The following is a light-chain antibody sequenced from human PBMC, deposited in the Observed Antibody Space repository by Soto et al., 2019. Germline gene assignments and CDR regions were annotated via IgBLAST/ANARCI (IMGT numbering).Light chain of an antibody. CDR1: QGISNY. CDR2: AAS. V-gene: IGKV1-9*01. CDR3: QQLNNYPRALT. Sequence: DIQLTQSPSFLSASVGDRVTITCRASQGISNYLAWYQQKPGKAPKVLIYAASTFQSGVSSRFSGSGSGTEFTLTITSLQPEDFATYYCQQLNNYPRALTFGGGTKVEIK. J-gene: IGKJ4*01.